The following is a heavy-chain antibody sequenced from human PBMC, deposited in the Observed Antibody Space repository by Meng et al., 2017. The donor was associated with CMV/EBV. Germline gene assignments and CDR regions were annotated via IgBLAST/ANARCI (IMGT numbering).Heavy chain of an antibody. J-gene: IGHJ6*02. CDR3: ARVGLYCSSTSCPHYYYYGMDV. V-gene: IGHV3-48*04. D-gene: IGHD2-2*01. Sequence: GGSLRLSCAASGFTFSSYSMNWVRQAPGKGLEWVSYISSSSSTIYYADSVKGRFTISRDNAKNSLYLQMNSLRAEDTAVYYCARVGLYCSSTSCPHYYYYGMDVWGQGTTVTV. CDR1: GFTFSSYS. CDR2: ISSSSSTI.